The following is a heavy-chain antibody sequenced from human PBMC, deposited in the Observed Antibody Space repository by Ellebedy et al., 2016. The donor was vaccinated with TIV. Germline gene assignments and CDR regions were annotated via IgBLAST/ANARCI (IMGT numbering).Heavy chain of an antibody. CDR1: GGSISSGGYS. CDR2: IYYSGRT. CDR3: ARGGAGSLNDY. V-gene: IGHV4-61*08. Sequence: SETLSLTCAVSGGSISSGGYSWSWIRQPPGKGLEWIGDIYYSGRTNYNPSLKSRVTISVDTSKNQFSLRLSSVSVADTAVYYCARGGAGSLNDYWGQGTLVTVSS. D-gene: IGHD6-19*01. J-gene: IGHJ4*02.